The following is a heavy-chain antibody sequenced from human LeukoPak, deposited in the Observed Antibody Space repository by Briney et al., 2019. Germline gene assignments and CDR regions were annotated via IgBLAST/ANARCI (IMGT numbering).Heavy chain of an antibody. D-gene: IGHD3-3*01. Sequence: PGGSLRLSCAALGLVFSTYWLDWFGRAPGKGLEWVGNINQDGSVKHYVDSVRGRFTISRDNARNSVYLQMSALRVEDTAVYYCTRDFVFWGQGSLVTASS. CDR3: TRDFVF. CDR2: INQDGSVK. CDR1: GLVFSTYW. V-gene: IGHV3-7*01. J-gene: IGHJ4*02.